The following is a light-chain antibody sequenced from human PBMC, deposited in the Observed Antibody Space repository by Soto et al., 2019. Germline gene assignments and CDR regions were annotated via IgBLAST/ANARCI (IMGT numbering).Light chain of an antibody. Sequence: EIVLTQSPGTLSLSPGERATLSCRASQSVSSSYLAWYQQKPGQAPSLLIYGASSRATGIPDRFSGSGSGTDFTLTTSRLEPEDFAVYYCQQYGTSHQLTFGGGTKVEIK. CDR2: GAS. V-gene: IGKV3-20*01. CDR3: QQYGTSHQLT. CDR1: QSVSSSY. J-gene: IGKJ4*01.